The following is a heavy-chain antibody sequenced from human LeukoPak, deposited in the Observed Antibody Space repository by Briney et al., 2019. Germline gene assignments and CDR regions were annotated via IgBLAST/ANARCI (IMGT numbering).Heavy chain of an antibody. CDR1: GFTFNSYA. CDR3: AGGRRRGFDF. CDR2: ISGSGGST. Sequence: GGSLRLSCAASGFTFNSYAMSWVRQAPGKGMEWVSGISGSGGSTYYADSVKGRFTISRDNSKNTLYLQMNSLRAEDGAVYYCAGGRRRGFDFWGQGALVTVSS. J-gene: IGHJ4*02. V-gene: IGHV3-23*01. D-gene: IGHD3-16*01.